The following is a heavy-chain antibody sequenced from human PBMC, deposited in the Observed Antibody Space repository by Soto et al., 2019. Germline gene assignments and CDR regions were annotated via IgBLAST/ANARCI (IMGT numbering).Heavy chain of an antibody. J-gene: IGHJ5*02. Sequence: SETLSLTCTVSGGSISSYYWSWIRQPPGKGLEWIGYIYYSGSTNYNPSLKSRVTISVDTSKNQFSLKLSSVTAADTAVYYCARAGVVVAATSIRFDPWGQGTLVTVSS. CDR1: GGSISSYY. V-gene: IGHV4-59*01. CDR3: ARAGVVVAATSIRFDP. CDR2: IYYSGST. D-gene: IGHD2-15*01.